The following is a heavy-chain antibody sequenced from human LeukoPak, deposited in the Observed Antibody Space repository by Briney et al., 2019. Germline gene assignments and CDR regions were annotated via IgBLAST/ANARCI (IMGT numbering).Heavy chain of an antibody. Sequence: PGGSLRLSCAASGFSFSGYWMTWVRQAPGKGLEWLGIIYPGDSDTRYSPSFQGQVTISADKSISTAYLQWSSLKASDTAMYYCASHSGSGGSYEVAYWGQGTLVTVSS. CDR2: IYPGDSDT. CDR1: GFSFSGYW. V-gene: IGHV5-51*01. J-gene: IGHJ4*02. CDR3: ASHSGSGGSYEVAY. D-gene: IGHD3-16*01.